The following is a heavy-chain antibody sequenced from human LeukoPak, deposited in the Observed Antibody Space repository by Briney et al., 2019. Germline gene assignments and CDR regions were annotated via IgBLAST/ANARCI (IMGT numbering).Heavy chain of an antibody. CDR1: GGSISSSNW. CDR2: IYHSGST. D-gene: IGHD6-13*01. V-gene: IGHV4-4*02. CDR3: ARVPGYSSSYYFDY. Sequence: SETLSLTCAVSGGSISSSNWWSWVRQPPGKGLEWIGEIYHSGSTNYNPSLKSRVTISVDKSKNQFSLKLSSVTAADTAVYYCARVPGYSSSYYFDYWGQGTLSPSPQ. J-gene: IGHJ4*02.